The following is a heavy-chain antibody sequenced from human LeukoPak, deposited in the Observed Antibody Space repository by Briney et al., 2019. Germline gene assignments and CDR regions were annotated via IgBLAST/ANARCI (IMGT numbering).Heavy chain of an antibody. CDR3: ARDQGSNGSGMSF. CDR2: ISSSSSAI. V-gene: IGHV3-48*04. D-gene: IGHD3-10*01. CDR1: GFTFSSYS. Sequence: GGSLRLSCAASGFTFSSYSMNWVRQAPGKGLEWVSYISSSSSAIYYADSVKGRFTISRDNAKNSLYLQMNSLRAEDTAVYYCARDQGSNGSGMSFWGQGTLVTVSS. J-gene: IGHJ4*02.